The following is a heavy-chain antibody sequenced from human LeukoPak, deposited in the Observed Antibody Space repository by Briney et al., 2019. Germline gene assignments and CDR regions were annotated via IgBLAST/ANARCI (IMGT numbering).Heavy chain of an antibody. V-gene: IGHV1-18*01. J-gene: IGHJ3*02. D-gene: IGHD2-2*01. CDR3: ARSQRGYCSSTSCRQGAFDI. CDR1: GYTFTSYG. CDR2: ISAYNGNT. Sequence: GASVKVSCKASGYTFTSYGISWVRQAPGQGLEWMGWISAYNGNTNYAQKLQGRVTITTDTSTSTAYMELRSLRSDDTAVYYCARSQRGYCSSTSCRQGAFDIWGQGTMVTVSS.